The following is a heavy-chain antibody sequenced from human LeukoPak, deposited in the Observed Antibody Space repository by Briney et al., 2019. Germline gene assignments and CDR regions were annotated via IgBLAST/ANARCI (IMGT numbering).Heavy chain of an antibody. CDR1: GFTFSSYA. J-gene: IGHJ4*02. D-gene: IGHD6-13*01. Sequence: GGSLRLSCTASGFTFSSYAMSWVRQAPGKGLEWVSAISGSGGSTYYADSAKGRFTISRDNSKNTLYLQMNSLRAEDTAVYYCAKDVQPDRSSWYGYWGQGTLVTVSS. CDR3: AKDVQPDRSSWYGY. V-gene: IGHV3-23*01. CDR2: ISGSGGST.